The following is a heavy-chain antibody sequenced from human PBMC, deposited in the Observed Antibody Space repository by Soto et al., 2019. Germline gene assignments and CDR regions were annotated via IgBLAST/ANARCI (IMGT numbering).Heavy chain of an antibody. CDR1: GFSFSDYW. V-gene: IGHV3-74*01. J-gene: IGHJ6*02. D-gene: IGHD2-15*01. Sequence: EVQLVESGGGLVQPGGSLRLSCAASGFSFSDYWMHWVRQAPGKGLVWVSCIDTDGSTTTYADSVKGRFTISRDNVKNTLYLQMDSLRPEDTALYYCAKVVVQATQPRYYFYGMDVWGQGTTVTVSS. CDR3: AKVVVQATQPRYYFYGMDV. CDR2: IDTDGSTT.